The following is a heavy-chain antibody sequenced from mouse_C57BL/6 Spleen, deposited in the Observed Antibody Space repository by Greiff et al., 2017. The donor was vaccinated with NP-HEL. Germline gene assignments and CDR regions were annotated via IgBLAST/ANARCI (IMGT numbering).Heavy chain of an antibody. CDR1: GYSFTSGYY. CDR3: AREGLQSFDY. D-gene: IGHD2-1*01. CDR2: IRYDGSN. Sequence: EVQLVESGPVLVKPSQSLSLTCSVSGYSFTSGYYWYWIRQFRGNKLEWMGFIRYDGSNNYNPSLKNRISMTRDTSKNPFFLKLNSVTTEDTATDNWAREGLQSFDYWGQGTTLTVSS. J-gene: IGHJ2*01. V-gene: IGHV3-6*01.